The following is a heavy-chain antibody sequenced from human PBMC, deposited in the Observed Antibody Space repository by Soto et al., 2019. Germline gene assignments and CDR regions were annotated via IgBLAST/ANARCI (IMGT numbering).Heavy chain of an antibody. J-gene: IGHJ5*02. CDR3: ARDIAAAGDNWFDP. Sequence: PSETLSLTCTVSGCSISSSSYYWGWIRQPPGKGLEWIGSIYYSGSTYYNPSLKSRVTISVDTSKNQFSLKPSSVTAADTAVYYCARDIAAAGDNWFDPWGQGTLVTVSS. CDR2: IYYSGST. D-gene: IGHD6-13*01. V-gene: IGHV4-39*02. CDR1: GCSISSSSYY.